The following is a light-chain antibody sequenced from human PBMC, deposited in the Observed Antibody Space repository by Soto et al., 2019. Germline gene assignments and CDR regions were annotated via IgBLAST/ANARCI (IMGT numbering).Light chain of an antibody. J-gene: IGLJ1*01. V-gene: IGLV2-14*01. CDR2: DVS. CDR1: SSDVGGYNY. Sequence: QSALTQPASVSGSPGQSITISCTGTSSDVGGYNYVSWYQQHPGKAPKFMIYDVSNRPSGVSNRFSGSKSGNTASLTISGLQAEDEAYYYCCSYTTCNPPQLVFGTGTKVTVL. CDR3: CSYTTCNPPQLV.